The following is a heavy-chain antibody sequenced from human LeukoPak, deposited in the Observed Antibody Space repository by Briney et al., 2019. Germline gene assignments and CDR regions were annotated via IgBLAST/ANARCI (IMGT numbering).Heavy chain of an antibody. CDR3: ARDLGASQHLSWFGP. Sequence: GESLRLSCAASGFTFTNYCMSWVRQAPGKGLEWVGNINEDGSVKYYVDSGKGRFTISRDNAKNSLYLQMNSLRAEDTAVYYCARDLGASQHLSWFGPWGQGTLVTVSS. CDR1: GFTFTNYC. D-gene: IGHD1-26*01. V-gene: IGHV3-7*05. J-gene: IGHJ5*02. CDR2: INEDGSVK.